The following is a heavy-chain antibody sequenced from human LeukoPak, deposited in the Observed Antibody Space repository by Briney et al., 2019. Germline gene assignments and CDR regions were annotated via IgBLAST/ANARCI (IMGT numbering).Heavy chain of an antibody. CDR2: FDPEDGET. CDR3: ATGVDCSGGSCYGRIKDYFDY. V-gene: IGHV1-24*01. Sequence: EASVNVSCKVSGYTLTELSMHWVRQAPGKGLEWMGGFDPEDGETIYAQKFQGRVTMTVDTSTDTAYMELSSLRSEDTAVYYCATGVDCSGGSCYGRIKDYFDYWGQGTLVTVSS. J-gene: IGHJ4*02. D-gene: IGHD2-15*01. CDR1: GYTLTELS.